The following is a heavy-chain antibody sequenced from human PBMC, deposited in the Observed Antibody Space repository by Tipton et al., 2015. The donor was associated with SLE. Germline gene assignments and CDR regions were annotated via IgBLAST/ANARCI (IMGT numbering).Heavy chain of an antibody. D-gene: IGHD2-2*01. J-gene: IGHJ6*02. V-gene: IGHV4-34*01. CDR1: GGSFSGYY. CDR3: ARGCSSTSCEPFDYFGLDV. Sequence: TLSLTCAVYGGSFSGYYCSWIRQPPGKGLEWIGEINHSGSTNYNPSLKSRVTISVDTSKNQFSLKLTSVTAADTAVYFCARGCSSTSCEPFDYFGLDVWGQGTSVTVSS. CDR2: INHSGST.